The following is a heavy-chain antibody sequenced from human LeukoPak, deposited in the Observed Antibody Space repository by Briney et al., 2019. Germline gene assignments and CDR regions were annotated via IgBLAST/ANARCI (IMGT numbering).Heavy chain of an antibody. CDR3: ARETYYYDSSGYRHFDY. CDR2: ISSSSSTI. V-gene: IGHV3-48*01. CDR1: GFTFSSYE. J-gene: IGHJ4*02. Sequence: GGSLRLSCAASGFTFSSYEMNWVRQAPGKGLEWVSYISSSSSTIYYADSVKGRFTISRDNAKNSLYLQMNSLRAEDTAVYYCARETYYYDSSGYRHFDYWGQGTLVTVSS. D-gene: IGHD3-22*01.